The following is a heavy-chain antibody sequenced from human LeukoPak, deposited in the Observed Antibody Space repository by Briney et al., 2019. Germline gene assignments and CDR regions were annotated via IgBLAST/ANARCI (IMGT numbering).Heavy chain of an antibody. V-gene: IGHV4-39*01. CDR1: GGSISSSSYY. J-gene: IGHJ6*03. D-gene: IGHD3-10*01. CDR2: IYYSGST. CDR3: ARGRITMVRGVIIKTGNYYYMDV. Sequence: PSETLSLTCTVSGGSISSSSYYWGWIRQPPGKGLEWIGSIYYSGSTYYNPSLKSRVTISVDTSKNQFSLKLSSVTAADTAVYYCARGRITMVRGVIIKTGNYYYMDVWGKGTTVTVSS.